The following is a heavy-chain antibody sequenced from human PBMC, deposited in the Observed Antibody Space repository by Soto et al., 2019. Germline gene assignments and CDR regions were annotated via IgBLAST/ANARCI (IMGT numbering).Heavy chain of an antibody. CDR3: AKAPSSDCNSGACSLRS. J-gene: IGHJ5*02. V-gene: IGHV3-23*01. CDR2: ISGGNT. CDR1: GFTFSNYG. D-gene: IGHD2-21*01. Sequence: EVQLLESGGGLVQPGGSLRLSCAASGFTFSNYGMSWVRQAPGKGLEWVSSISGGNTFYAGSVKGRCTISRDNSKNTLYLPMNSLTAEDTAVYYCAKAPSSDCNSGACSLRSWGQGTLVTVSS.